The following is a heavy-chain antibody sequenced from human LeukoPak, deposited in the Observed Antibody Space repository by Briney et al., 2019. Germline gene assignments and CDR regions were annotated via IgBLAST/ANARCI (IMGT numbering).Heavy chain of an antibody. J-gene: IGHJ4*02. Sequence: GGSLRLSCAASGFTFCDNYMTWVRHAPGRGLEWLSYISGTGRAIQYADSSKGRFPFPRDHAKNFLSLQMDILKVEDTAIYYCARDPRTVQIWGQGTLVTVSS. CDR2: ISGTGRAI. CDR3: ARDPRTVQI. V-gene: IGHV3-11*04. CDR1: GFTFCDNY. D-gene: IGHD1-1*01.